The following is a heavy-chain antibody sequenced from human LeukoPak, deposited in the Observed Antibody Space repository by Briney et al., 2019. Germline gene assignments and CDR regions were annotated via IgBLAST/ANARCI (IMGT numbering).Heavy chain of an antibody. Sequence: PSETLSLTCTVSGGSISSYYWSWIRQPPGKGLEWIGSIYYSGSTYYNPSLKSRVTISVDTSKNQFSLKLSSVTAADTAVYYCARHFNGYSNGPIDYWGQGTLVTVSS. CDR3: ARHFNGYSNGPIDY. V-gene: IGHV4-59*05. D-gene: IGHD5-18*01. J-gene: IGHJ4*02. CDR1: GGSISSYY. CDR2: IYYSGST.